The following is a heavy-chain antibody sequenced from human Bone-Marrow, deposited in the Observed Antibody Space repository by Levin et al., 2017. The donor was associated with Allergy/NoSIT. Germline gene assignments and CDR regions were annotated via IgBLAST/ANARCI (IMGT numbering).Heavy chain of an antibody. J-gene: IGHJ3*02. Sequence: GASVKVSCKASGGTFSSESVSWVRQAPGQGLDWMGRIIPNLGIANYAQKFQGRVTLTADSATSTAYMEVSSLRSEDTAVYYCASLSVTDGLDIWGQGTMVTVSS. CDR3: ASLSVTDGLDI. V-gene: IGHV1-69*02. CDR2: IIPNLGIA. CDR1: GGTFSSES. D-gene: IGHD2-21*02.